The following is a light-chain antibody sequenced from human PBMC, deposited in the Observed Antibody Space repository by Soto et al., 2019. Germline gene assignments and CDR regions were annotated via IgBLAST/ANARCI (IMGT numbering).Light chain of an antibody. Sequence: EIVLTQSPGTLSLSPGERATLSCRASQSVSSSYLAWYQQKPGQAPRLLIYGASSRATGIPDRFSGSGSGTDFTLTISRLEPEDFAVYYCQQYGSSQYTCGQGTKPEIK. CDR1: QSVSSSY. CDR3: QQYGSSQYT. CDR2: GAS. J-gene: IGKJ2*01. V-gene: IGKV3-20*01.